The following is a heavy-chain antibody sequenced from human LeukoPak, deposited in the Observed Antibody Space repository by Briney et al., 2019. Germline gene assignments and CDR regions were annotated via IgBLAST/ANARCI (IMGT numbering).Heavy chain of an antibody. CDR3: ARAARRPYSGSCYSAY. CDR2: MNPNSGNT. V-gene: IGHV1-8*01. J-gene: IGHJ4*02. Sequence: ASVKVSCKASGYTFTSYDINWVRQATGQGPEWMGWMNPNSGNTGYAQKFQGRVTMTRNTSISTAYMELSSLRSEDTAVYYCARAARRPYSGSCYSAYWGRGTLVTVSS. CDR1: GYTFTSYD. D-gene: IGHD1-26*01.